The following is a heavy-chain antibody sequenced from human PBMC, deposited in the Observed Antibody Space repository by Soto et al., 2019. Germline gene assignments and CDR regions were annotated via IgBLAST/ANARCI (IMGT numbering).Heavy chain of an antibody. CDR2: IYNGGST. CDR1: DDSISSVNYC. V-gene: IGHV4-30-4*01. CDR3: ASGPSGDKVDY. D-gene: IGHD7-27*01. J-gene: IGHJ4*02. Sequence: QVQLQESGPGLVKPSQTLSLTCTVSDDSISSVNYCWSWIRQTPDKGLEWIGHIYNGGSTYNNPSLKXRXTXSXXTSKNQFSLKLSSVSAADTAVYYCASGPSGDKVDYWGQGTLVTVSS.